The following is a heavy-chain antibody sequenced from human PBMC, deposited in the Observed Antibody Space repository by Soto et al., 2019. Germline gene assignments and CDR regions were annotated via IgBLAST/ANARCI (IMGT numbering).Heavy chain of an antibody. D-gene: IGHD6-19*01. V-gene: IGHV5-51*01. J-gene: IGHJ6*02. CDR1: GYSFTSYW. CDR3: ARLAGTGNYYYYGMTS. Sequence: GESLKISCKGSGYSFTSYWIGWVRQMPGKGLEWMGIIYPGDSDTRYSPSFQGQVTISADKSISTAYLQWSSLKASDAAMYYCARLAGTGNYYYYGMTSGAKGPRSPSP. CDR2: IYPGDSDT.